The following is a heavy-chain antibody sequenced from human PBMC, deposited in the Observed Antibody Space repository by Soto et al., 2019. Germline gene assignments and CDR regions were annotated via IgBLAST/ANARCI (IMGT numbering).Heavy chain of an antibody. CDR3: ARWHFSGSPRGGLWFGELLKDAFDI. Sequence: SETLSLTCTVSGGSISSGGYYWSWIRQHPGKGLEWIGYIYYSGSTYYNPSLKSRVTISVDTSKNQFSLKLSSVTAADTAVYYCARWHFSGSPRGGLWFGELLKDAFDIWGQGTMVTVSS. V-gene: IGHV4-31*03. CDR1: GGSISSGGYY. D-gene: IGHD3-10*01. J-gene: IGHJ3*02. CDR2: IYYSGST.